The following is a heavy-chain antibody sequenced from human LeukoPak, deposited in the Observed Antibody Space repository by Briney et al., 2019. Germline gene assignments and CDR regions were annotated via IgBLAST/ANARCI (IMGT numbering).Heavy chain of an antibody. Sequence: ASETLSLTCAVYGGSFSGYYWSWIRQPPGKGLEWIGEINHSGSTNYNPSLKSRVTISVDTSKNQFSLKLSSVTAADTALYYCARDAVSILLWFGEPPVWGQGTLVTVSS. V-gene: IGHV4-34*01. D-gene: IGHD3-10*01. CDR1: GGSFSGYY. CDR2: INHSGST. CDR3: ARDAVSILLWFGEPPV. J-gene: IGHJ4*02.